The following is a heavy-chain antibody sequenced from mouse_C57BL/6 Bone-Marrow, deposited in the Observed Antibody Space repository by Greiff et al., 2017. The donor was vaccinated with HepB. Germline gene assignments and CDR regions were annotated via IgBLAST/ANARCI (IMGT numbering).Heavy chain of an antibody. CDR3: TRCGVVARSKDYAMDY. J-gene: IGHJ4*01. V-gene: IGHV5-9-1*02. D-gene: IGHD1-1*01. Sequence: EVMLVESGEGLVKPGGSLKLSCAASGFTFSSYAMSWVRQTPEKRLEWVAYISSGGDYIHYADTVKGRFTISRDTARNTLYLQMSSLKSEDTAMYYTTRCGVVARSKDYAMDYWGQGPSVTVSS. CDR1: GFTFSSYA. CDR2: ISSGGDYI.